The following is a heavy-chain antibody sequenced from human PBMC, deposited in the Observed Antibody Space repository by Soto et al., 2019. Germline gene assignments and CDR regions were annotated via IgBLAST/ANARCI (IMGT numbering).Heavy chain of an antibody. CDR3: AKDLNSPTYRLEV. Sequence: QVHLVESGGGVVQPGRSLRLSCAASGFIFSAYGMHWVRQAPGKGLEWVAFISYDGSNKYYVDSVKGRFTISRDNSKEMLYLQMNSLKAEDTAVYYCAKDLNSPTYRLEVWGQGTTVTVSS. V-gene: IGHV3-30*18. CDR1: GFIFSAYG. D-gene: IGHD2-21*01. CDR2: ISYDGSNK. J-gene: IGHJ6*02.